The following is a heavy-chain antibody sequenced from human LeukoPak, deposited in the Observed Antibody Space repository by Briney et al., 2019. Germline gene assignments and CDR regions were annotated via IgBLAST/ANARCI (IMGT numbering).Heavy chain of an antibody. Sequence: PGGSLRLSCAASGFTFSSYAMHWVRQAPGKGLEWVAVISYDGSNKYYADSVKGRFTISRDNSKNTLYLQMNSLRAEDTAVYYCAKYNIGYCSSTSCYNRGSFDYWGQGTLVTVSS. J-gene: IGHJ4*02. CDR1: GFTFSSYA. CDR3: AKYNIGYCSSTSCYNRGSFDY. V-gene: IGHV3-30-3*01. D-gene: IGHD2-2*02. CDR2: ISYDGSNK.